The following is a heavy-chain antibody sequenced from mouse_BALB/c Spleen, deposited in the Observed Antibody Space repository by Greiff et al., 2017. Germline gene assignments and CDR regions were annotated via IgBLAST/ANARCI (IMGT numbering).Heavy chain of an antibody. CDR3: ARRDYFDY. CDR2: ISNGGGST. J-gene: IGHJ2*01. CDR1: GFTFSSYA. V-gene: IGHV5-12-2*01. Sequence: DVKLVESGGGLVKPGGSLKLSCAASGFTFSSYAMSWVRQTPEKRLEWVASISNGGGSTYYPDTVKGRFTISRDNAKNTLYLQMSSLKSEDTAMYYCARRDYFDYWGQGTTLTVSS.